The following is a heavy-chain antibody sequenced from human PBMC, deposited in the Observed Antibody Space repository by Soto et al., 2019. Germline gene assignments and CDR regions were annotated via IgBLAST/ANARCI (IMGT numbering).Heavy chain of an antibody. CDR3: ARRIYGHYNWFDP. CDR1: GYTFSGYY. J-gene: IGHJ5*02. CDR2: INPNTGDT. D-gene: IGHD3-10*01. Sequence: ASVKVCCAASGYTFSGYYIHWVRQAPGQGLEWMGWINPNTGDTLYAQKFQGLVTMTRDTSVSTVYMEVTRLTSDDTAVYYCARRIYGHYNWFDPWGQATLLPVSS. V-gene: IGHV1-2*04.